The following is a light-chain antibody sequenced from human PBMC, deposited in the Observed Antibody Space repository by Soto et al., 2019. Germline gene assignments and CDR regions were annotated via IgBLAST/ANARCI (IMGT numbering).Light chain of an antibody. V-gene: IGLV2-8*01. CDR2: EVS. J-gene: IGLJ2*01. CDR3: SSYAGSNNLV. Sequence: QSVLTQPPSASGSPGQSVTISCTGTSSDVGGYNYVSWYQQHPGKAPKLMIYEVSKRPSGVPDPFSGSKSGNTASLTVSGLQAEDEADYFCSSYAGSNNLVFGGGTKQTVL. CDR1: SSDVGGYNY.